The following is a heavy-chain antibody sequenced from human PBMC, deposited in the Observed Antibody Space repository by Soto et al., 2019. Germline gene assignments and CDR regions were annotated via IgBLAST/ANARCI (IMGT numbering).Heavy chain of an antibody. CDR3: ADLSRYCTSSNCD. J-gene: IGHJ4*02. Sequence: DVRLLESGGGLVQPGGSLRLSCAASGFTFSSYSMSWVRQAPGKGLEWVSTIGTSASTYYGDSVRGRFTISRDNSRNTLYLQMNSLRAEDTAVYYCADLSRYCTSSNCDWRQGPLVTVSS. CDR2: IGTSAST. CDR1: GFTFSSYS. V-gene: IGHV3-23*01. D-gene: IGHD2-2*01.